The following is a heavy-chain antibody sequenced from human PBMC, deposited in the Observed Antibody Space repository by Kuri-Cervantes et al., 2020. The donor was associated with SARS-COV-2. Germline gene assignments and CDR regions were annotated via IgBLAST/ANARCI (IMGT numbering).Heavy chain of an antibody. CDR2: TYYSGST. J-gene: IGHJ4*02. V-gene: IGHV4-39*01. D-gene: IGHD3-22*01. CDR3: ARGATDISLVLVVMTGAAHYFDH. Sequence: GSLRLSCSVSGGSLTRSSYYWGWIRQPPGKGLEWIGSTYYSGSTHYNPSLKSRVSVSIDTSKNQFSLKVTSVTAGDTAVYYCARGATDISLVLVVMTGAAHYFDHWGRGTLVTVSS. CDR1: GGSLTRSSYY.